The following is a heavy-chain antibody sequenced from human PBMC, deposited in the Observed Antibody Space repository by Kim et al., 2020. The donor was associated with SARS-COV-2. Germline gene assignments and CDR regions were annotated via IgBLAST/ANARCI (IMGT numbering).Heavy chain of an antibody. Sequence: ASVKVSCKASGYTFTGYYMHWVRQAPGQGLEWMGWINPNSGGTNYAQKFQGWVTMTRDTSISTAYMELSRLRSDDTAVYYCARVKYSGYYYDSSGYRYYFDYWGQGTLVTVS. CDR1: GYTFTGYY. J-gene: IGHJ4*02. CDR2: INPNSGGT. D-gene: IGHD3-22*01. V-gene: IGHV1-2*04. CDR3: ARVKYSGYYYDSSGYRYYFDY.